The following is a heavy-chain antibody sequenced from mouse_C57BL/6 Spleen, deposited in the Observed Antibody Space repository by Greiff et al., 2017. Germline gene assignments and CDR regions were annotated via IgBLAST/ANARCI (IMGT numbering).Heavy chain of an antibody. J-gene: IGHJ3*01. CDR2: FYPGGGSI. CDR3: ARHEGEYTWFAD. Sequence: QVQLQQSGAELVKPGASVKLSCKASGYTFTEYTIPWVQQRSGQGLEWIGWFYPGGGSIKYKENFKDKATLTADKSSSTVYMELSRLTSEDSAVYFCARHEGEYTWFADWGQGTLVTVSA. D-gene: IGHD2-10*02. V-gene: IGHV1-62-2*01. CDR1: GYTFTEYT.